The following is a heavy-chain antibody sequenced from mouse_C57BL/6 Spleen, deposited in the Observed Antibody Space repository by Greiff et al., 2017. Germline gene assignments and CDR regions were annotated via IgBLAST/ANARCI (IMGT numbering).Heavy chain of an antibody. D-gene: IGHD2-3*01. V-gene: IGHV1-26*01. CDR2: INPNNGGT. Sequence: EVQLQQSGPELVKPGASVKISCKASGYTFTDYYMNWVKQSHGKSLEWIGDINPNNGGTSYNQKFKGKATLTVDKSSSTAYMELRSLTSEDSAVYYCALYDGYSCWGQGTTLTVSS. CDR1: GYTFTDYY. J-gene: IGHJ2*01. CDR3: ALYDGYSC.